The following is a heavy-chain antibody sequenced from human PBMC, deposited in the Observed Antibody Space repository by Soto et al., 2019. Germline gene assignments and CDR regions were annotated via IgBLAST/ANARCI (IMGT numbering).Heavy chain of an antibody. V-gene: IGHV4-39*01. CDR3: ARGGGYYGVLFDY. Sequence: QLQLQESGPGLLRPSETLSLTCNVSGGAISSSSYFWGWVRQPPGETLEWIGHILYSGTTHYNESLKSRVTISVDTSKNQFSLRLNSVTPADTAVYYCARGGGYYGVLFDYWGQGTLVPVSS. CDR1: GGAISSSSYF. J-gene: IGHJ4*02. CDR2: ILYSGTT. D-gene: IGHD4-17*01.